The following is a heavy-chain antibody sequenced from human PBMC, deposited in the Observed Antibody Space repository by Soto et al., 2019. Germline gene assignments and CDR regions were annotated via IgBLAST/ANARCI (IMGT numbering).Heavy chain of an antibody. CDR2: IRPDNGNR. D-gene: IGHD2-2*01. CDR3: GTDTESNRYHD. V-gene: IGHV1-18*01. CDR1: GYTFSTSG. Sequence: QVQVLQSGPEVKRPGASVTVSCKTSGYTFSTSGISWVRQAPGQGLEWVGWIRPDNGNRKSAQRLQGRVTLTKDPSASTASMELTSLTSDDEAMYYCGTDTESNRYHDWGQGTLVTVSS. J-gene: IGHJ1*01.